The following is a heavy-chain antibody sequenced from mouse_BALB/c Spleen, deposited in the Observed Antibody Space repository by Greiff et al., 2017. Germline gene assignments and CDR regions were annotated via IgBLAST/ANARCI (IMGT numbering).Heavy chain of an antibody. CDR2: INPSSGYT. Sequence: VQLQQSGADLARPGASVKMSCKASGFTFTSYTMHWVKQRPGQGLEWIGYINPSSGYTNYNQKFKDKATLTADKSSSTAYMQLSSLTSEDSAVYYCARSGDGPFAYWGQGTLVTVSA. J-gene: IGHJ3*01. CDR3: ARSGDGPFAY. V-gene: IGHV1-4*01. CDR1: GFTFTSYT. D-gene: IGHD2-3*01.